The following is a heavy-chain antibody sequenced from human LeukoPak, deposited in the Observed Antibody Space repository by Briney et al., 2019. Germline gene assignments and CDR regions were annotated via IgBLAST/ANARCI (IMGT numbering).Heavy chain of an antibody. D-gene: IGHD4-17*01. CDR1: GFTVRNTY. CDR2: IYSGGGT. J-gene: IGHJ4*02. Sequence: PGGSLRLSCAASGFTVRNTYMNWVRQAPGKGLEWVAVIYSGGGTYYADSVKRRFTISRDNSKNTLYLQMNSLRAEDTAVYYCVRDDRRYGDYGYFDYWGQGTLVTVSS. V-gene: IGHV3-66*01. CDR3: VRDDRRYGDYGYFDY.